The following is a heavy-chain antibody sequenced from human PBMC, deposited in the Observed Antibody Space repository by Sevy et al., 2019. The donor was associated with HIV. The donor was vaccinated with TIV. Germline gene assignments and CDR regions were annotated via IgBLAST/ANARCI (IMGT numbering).Heavy chain of an antibody. CDR3: ARPAVIGTIGNWLDP. J-gene: IGHJ5*02. Sequence: GESLKISCKAFGYNFATYWIGWVRQMPGKGLEWVGIIYPDDSDTRYSPSFRGQVSISADKSISTAYLQWSSLKASDTAMYYCARPAVIGTIGNWLDPWGQGTQVTVSS. D-gene: IGHD1-1*01. V-gene: IGHV5-51*01. CDR1: GYNFATYW. CDR2: IYPDDSDT.